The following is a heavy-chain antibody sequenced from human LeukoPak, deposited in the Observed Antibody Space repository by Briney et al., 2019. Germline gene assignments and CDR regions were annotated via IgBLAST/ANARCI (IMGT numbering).Heavy chain of an antibody. V-gene: IGHV3-21*01. CDR2: IVSSSSDI. J-gene: IGHJ4*02. Sequence: PGGSLRHSCAASGFTFKVYTMNWVRQAPGKGLEWVSSIVSSSSDISYADSVKGRFTISRDNAKNSLYLQMNSLRAGDTAVYYCARVPGGLEWADFDYWGQGTLVTVSS. CDR1: GFTFKVYT. D-gene: IGHD3-3*01. CDR3: ARVPGGLEWADFDY.